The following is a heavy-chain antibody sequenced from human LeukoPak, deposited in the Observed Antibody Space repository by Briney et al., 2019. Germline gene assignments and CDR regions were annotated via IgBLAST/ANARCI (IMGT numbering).Heavy chain of an antibody. Sequence: GRSLRLSCAASGFTFSSYGMHWVRQAPGKGLEWVAVIWYDGSNKYYADSVKGRFTISRDNSKNTLYLQMNSLRAEDTAVYYCARYGPDYGAIFDYWGQGTLVTVSS. CDR2: IWYDGSNK. D-gene: IGHD4-17*01. CDR1: GFTFSSYG. J-gene: IGHJ4*02. CDR3: ARYGPDYGAIFDY. V-gene: IGHV3-33*01.